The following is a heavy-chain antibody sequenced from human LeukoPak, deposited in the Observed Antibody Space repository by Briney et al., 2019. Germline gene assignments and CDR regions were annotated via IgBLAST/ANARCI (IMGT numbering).Heavy chain of an antibody. J-gene: IGHJ5*02. CDR3: ARVLTSGYDWNWFDP. D-gene: IGHD5-12*01. Sequence: PGGSLRLSCAASGFTFSTYNMNWVRQAPGKGLEWISYISSSGSTSIYADSVRGRLSISRDNAKNSLYLQMNSLRVEDTAIYYCARVLTSGYDWNWFDPWGQGTLVTVSS. CDR1: GFTFSTYN. V-gene: IGHV3-48*01. CDR2: ISSSGSTS.